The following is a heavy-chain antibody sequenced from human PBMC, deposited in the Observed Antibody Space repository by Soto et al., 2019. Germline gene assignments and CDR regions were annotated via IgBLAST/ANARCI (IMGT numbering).Heavy chain of an antibody. D-gene: IGHD6-25*01. CDR2: IYYSGST. V-gene: IGHV4-59*01. J-gene: IGHJ6*02. CDR1: GGSISSYY. CDR3: ARSPAADLNYYYYYGMDV. Sequence: NPSETLSLTCTVSGGSISSYYWSWIRQPPGKGLEWIGYIYYSGSTNYNPSLKSRVTISVDTSKNQFSLKLSSVTAADTAVYYCARSPAADLNYYYYYGMDVWGQGTTVTVSS.